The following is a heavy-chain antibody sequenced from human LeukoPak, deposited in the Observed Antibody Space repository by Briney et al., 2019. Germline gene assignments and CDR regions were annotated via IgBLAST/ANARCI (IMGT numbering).Heavy chain of an antibody. J-gene: IGHJ6*02. Sequence: SETLSLTCAVYGGSFSGYYWSWIRQPPGKGLEWIGEINHSGSTNYNPSLKSRVTISVDTSKNQFSLKLSSVTAADTAVYYCARQWLVTYYYGMDVWGQGTTVTVSS. CDR1: GGSFSGYY. CDR2: INHSGST. D-gene: IGHD6-19*01. V-gene: IGHV4-34*01. CDR3: ARQWLVTYYYGMDV.